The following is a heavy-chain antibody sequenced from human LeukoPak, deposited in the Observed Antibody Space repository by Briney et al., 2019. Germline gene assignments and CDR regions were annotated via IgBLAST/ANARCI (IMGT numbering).Heavy chain of an antibody. CDR3: ARYRGASGYHFDY. J-gene: IGHJ4*02. D-gene: IGHD5-12*01. V-gene: IGHV4-4*02. CDR2: IYRSGST. Sequence: PSGTLSLTCAVSGGSSSRSNWWSWVRQPPGKGLEWIGEIYRSGSTNYNPSLKSRVTISVDKSKNQFSLKLSSVTAADTAMYYCARYRGASGYHFDYWGQGTLVTVSS. CDR1: GGSSSRSNW.